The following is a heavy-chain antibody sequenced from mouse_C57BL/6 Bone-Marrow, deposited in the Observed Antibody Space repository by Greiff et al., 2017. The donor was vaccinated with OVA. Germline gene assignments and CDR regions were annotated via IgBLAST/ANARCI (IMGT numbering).Heavy chain of an antibody. CDR3: ASFYYGSSCQSYWYFDV. J-gene: IGHJ1*03. V-gene: IGHV1-7*01. D-gene: IGHD1-1*01. CDR1: GYTFTSYW. Sequence: VKLMESGAELAKPGASVKLSCKASGYTFTSYWMHWVKQRPGQGLEWIGYINPSSGYTKYNQKFKDKATLTADKSSSTAYMQLSSLTYEDSAVYYCASFYYGSSCQSYWYFDVWGTGTTVTVSS. CDR2: INPSSGYT.